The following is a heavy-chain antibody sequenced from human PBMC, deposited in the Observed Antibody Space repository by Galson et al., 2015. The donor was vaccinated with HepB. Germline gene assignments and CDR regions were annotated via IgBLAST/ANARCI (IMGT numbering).Heavy chain of an antibody. CDR1: GFTFSSYW. CDR3: ARVPHIVGVPDFDC. J-gene: IGHJ4*02. CDR2: INSDGSST. V-gene: IGHV3-74*01. Sequence: LRLSCAASGFTFSSYWMHWVRQAPGKGLVWVSRINSDGSSTSYADSVKGRFTISRDNAKNTLYLQMNSLRAEDTAVYYCARVPHIVGVPDFDCWGQGTLVTVSS. D-gene: IGHD1-26*01.